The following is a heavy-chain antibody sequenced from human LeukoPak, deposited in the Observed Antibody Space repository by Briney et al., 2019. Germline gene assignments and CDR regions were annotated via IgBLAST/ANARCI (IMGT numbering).Heavy chain of an antibody. CDR1: GGSISSSSYY. V-gene: IGHV4-39*01. J-gene: IGHJ4*02. CDR2: IYYSGST. CDR3: ARAPGSLTFDY. Sequence: PSETLSLTCTVSGGSISSSSYYWGWIRQPPGKGLEWIGSIYYSGSTYYNPSLKSRVTISVDTSKNQFSLKLSSVAAADTAMYYCARAPGSLTFDYWGQGTLVTVSS. D-gene: IGHD1-26*01.